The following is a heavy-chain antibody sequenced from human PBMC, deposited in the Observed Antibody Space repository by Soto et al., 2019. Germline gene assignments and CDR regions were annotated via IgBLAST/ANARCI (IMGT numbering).Heavy chain of an antibody. Sequence: GGSLRLSCAASGFTFDDYAMHWVRQAPGKGLEWVSGISWNSGSIGYADSVKGRFTISRDNAKNSLYLQMNSLRAEDTALYYCAKCEEQQLVSLNDYWGQGTLVTVSS. V-gene: IGHV3-9*01. J-gene: IGHJ4*02. CDR1: GFTFDDYA. D-gene: IGHD6-13*01. CDR3: AKCEEQQLVSLNDY. CDR2: ISWNSGSI.